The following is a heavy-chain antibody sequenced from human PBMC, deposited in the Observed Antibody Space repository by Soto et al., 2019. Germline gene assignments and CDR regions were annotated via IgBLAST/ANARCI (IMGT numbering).Heavy chain of an antibody. Sequence: VQLVESGGGLVQPGRSLRLSCAASGFTFSSYGMHWVRQAPGKGLEWVAVISYDGSNKYYADSVKGRFTISRDNSKNTLYLQMNSLRAEDTAVYYCATPYSLEDYYYGMDVWGQGTTVTVSS. CDR1: GFTFSSYG. CDR3: ATPYSLEDYYYGMDV. J-gene: IGHJ6*02. V-gene: IGHV3-30*03. CDR2: ISYDGSNK. D-gene: IGHD4-4*01.